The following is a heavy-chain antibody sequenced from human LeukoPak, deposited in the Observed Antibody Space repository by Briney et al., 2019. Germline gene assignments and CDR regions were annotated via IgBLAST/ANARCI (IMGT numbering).Heavy chain of an antibody. Sequence: GGSLRLSCAASGFTFSSYSMNWVRQAPGKGLEWVSSISSSSSYIYYADSVKGRFTISRDNAKNSLYLQMNSLRAEDTAVYYCATATSPEYYFDYWGQGTLVTVSS. CDR1: GFTFSSYS. J-gene: IGHJ4*02. CDR2: ISSSSSYI. V-gene: IGHV3-21*01. CDR3: ATATSPEYYFDY.